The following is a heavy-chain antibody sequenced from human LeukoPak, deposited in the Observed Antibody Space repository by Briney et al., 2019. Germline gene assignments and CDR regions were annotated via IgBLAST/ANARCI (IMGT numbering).Heavy chain of an antibody. D-gene: IGHD3-22*01. CDR1: GYTFTSYG. CDR3: ARVSTGFYYDSSGYVGY. CDR2: ISAYNGNT. V-gene: IGHV1-18*01. Sequence: EASVKVSCKASGYTFTSYGISWVRQAPGQGLEWMGWISAYNGNTNYAQKLQVRGTMTTDTSTSTAYMELRSLRSDDTAVSYCARVSTGFYYDSSGYVGYWGQGTLVTVSS. J-gene: IGHJ4*02.